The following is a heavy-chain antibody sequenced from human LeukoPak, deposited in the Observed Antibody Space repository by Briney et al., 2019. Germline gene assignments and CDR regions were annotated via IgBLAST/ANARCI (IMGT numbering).Heavy chain of an antibody. V-gene: IGHV4-59*01. CDR3: ARVTGYVVEDYFDY. Sequence: KASETLSLTCSVSGGSISSYYWSWIRQPPGKGLEWIGYIYYSGSTYYNPSLKSRVTISVDTSKNQFSLRLSSVTAADTAVYYCARVTGYVVEDYFDYWGQGTLVTVSS. D-gene: IGHD2-15*01. J-gene: IGHJ4*02. CDR2: IYYSGST. CDR1: GGSISSYY.